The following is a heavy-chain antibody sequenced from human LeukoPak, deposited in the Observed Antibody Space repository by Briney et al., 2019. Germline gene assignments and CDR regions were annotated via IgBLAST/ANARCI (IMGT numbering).Heavy chain of an antibody. V-gene: IGHV4-39*02. Sequence: PSETLSLTCTVSGGSISSSSYYWGWIRQPPGKGLEWIGSIYYSGSTYYNPSLKSRVTISVDTSKNQFSLKLSSVTAADTAVYYCARDPPDYGEKEDYRGQGTLVTVSS. D-gene: IGHD4-17*01. CDR2: IYYSGST. J-gene: IGHJ4*02. CDR3: ARDPPDYGEKEDY. CDR1: GGSISSSSYY.